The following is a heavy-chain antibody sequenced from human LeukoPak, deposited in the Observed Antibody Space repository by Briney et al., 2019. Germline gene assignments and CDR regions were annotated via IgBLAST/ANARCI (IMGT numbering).Heavy chain of an antibody. CDR1: GFTFSNYA. CDR2: ISGNGGST. J-gene: IGHJ4*02. V-gene: IGHV3-23*01. D-gene: IGHD3-3*01. Sequence: GGSLRLSCAASGFTFSNYAMSWVRQAPGKGLEWVSAISGNGGSTYDADSVKGRFTISRDTSKNTLQLQMNSLRAEDTAVYYCAKGPYYDFWSSYYTGAYFDYWGQGTLVTVSS. CDR3: AKGPYYDFWSSYYTGAYFDY.